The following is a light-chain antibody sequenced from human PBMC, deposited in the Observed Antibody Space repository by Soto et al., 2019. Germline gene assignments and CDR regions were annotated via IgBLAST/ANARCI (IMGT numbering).Light chain of an antibody. V-gene: IGLV2-23*03. CDR2: EGG. CDR1: SSDVGSYNL. J-gene: IGLJ1*01. Sequence: QSALTQPASVSGSPGQSITISCTGTSSDVGSYNLVSWYQQLPGQAPKLLIYEGGKRPSGVSNRFSDSNSGNTASLTISGLQAEDEADYYCCSYTGSYTFARNVFGTGTKLTVL. CDR3: CSYTGSYTFARNV.